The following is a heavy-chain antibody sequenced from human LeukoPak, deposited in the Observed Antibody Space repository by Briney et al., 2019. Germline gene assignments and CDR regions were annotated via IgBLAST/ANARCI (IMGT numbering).Heavy chain of an antibody. V-gene: IGHV3-33*01. Sequence: GGSLRLSCAASGSTFSSYGMHWVRQAPGKGLEWVAVIWYDGSNKYYADSVKGRFTISRDNSKNTLYLQMNSLRAEDTAVYYCAGTIAAAGPMSMDVWGQGTTVTVSS. CDR1: GSTFSSYG. CDR3: AGTIAAAGPMSMDV. D-gene: IGHD6-13*01. CDR2: IWYDGSNK. J-gene: IGHJ6*02.